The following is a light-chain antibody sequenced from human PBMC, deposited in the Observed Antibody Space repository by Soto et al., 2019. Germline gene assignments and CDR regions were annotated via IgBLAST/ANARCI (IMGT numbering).Light chain of an antibody. CDR1: SSDVGGYDY. V-gene: IGLV2-14*01. CDR2: GVS. Sequence: QSVLTQPASVSGSPGQSITISCTGTSSDVGGYDYVSWYQIHPGKAPKLMVFGVSNRPSGVSYRFSGSKSGNTASLTISGLQAQDEAAYFCSSYSLSTAYLSGTGTKVTVL. CDR3: SSYSLSTAYL. J-gene: IGLJ1*01.